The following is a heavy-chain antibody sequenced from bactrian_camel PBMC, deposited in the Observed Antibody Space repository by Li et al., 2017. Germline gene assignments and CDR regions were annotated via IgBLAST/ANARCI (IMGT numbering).Heavy chain of an antibody. CDR2: INTGGDTT. J-gene: IGHJ4*01. D-gene: IGHD4*01. V-gene: IGHV3S40*01. CDR3: VKGWYSEYEVVAYNY. CDR1: GVFGLTFSSYD. Sequence: VQLVESGGGLVQPGGPLRLSCVTSGVFGLTFSSYDMSWVRQAPGKGLEWVSAINTGGDTTYYTDSMKGRFTMSRDNAKNTLYLQMNSLKTEDTAVYYCVKGWYSEYEVVAYNYWGQGTQVTVS.